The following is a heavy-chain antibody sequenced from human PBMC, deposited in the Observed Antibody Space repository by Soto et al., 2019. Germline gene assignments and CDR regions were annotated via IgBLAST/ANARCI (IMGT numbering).Heavy chain of an antibody. D-gene: IGHD2-2*01. CDR2: IPAYTGDT. CDR1: GYTFTNYG. CDR3: ARDPCGAVPATIDY. V-gene: IGHV1-18*01. J-gene: IGHJ4*02. Sequence: QVQLVQSGAEVKKPGASVKVSCKASGYTFTNYGISWVRQAPGQGLEWMGRIPAYTGDTNYAQKFQGRVTMTTDTSTGTAYMELRSLRSDDTAIYYCARDPCGAVPATIDYWGQGTLVTVSS.